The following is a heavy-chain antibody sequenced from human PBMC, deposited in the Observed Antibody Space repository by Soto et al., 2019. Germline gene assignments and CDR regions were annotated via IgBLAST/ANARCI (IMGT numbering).Heavy chain of an antibody. Sequence: GASVKVSCKASGYTFTSYGVGWLRQAPGQRLEWMGWISAYNGNTNYAQILQSRVTMTTDTSTRTAYMDMRSMRSDDTVVYYCSRGVYYGRSSARNYHYYGMEVWGQGTTVTVSS. D-gene: IGHD3-22*01. J-gene: IGHJ6*02. CDR1: GYTFTSYG. CDR2: ISAYNGNT. CDR3: SRGVYYGRSSARNYHYYGMEV. V-gene: IGHV1-18*01.